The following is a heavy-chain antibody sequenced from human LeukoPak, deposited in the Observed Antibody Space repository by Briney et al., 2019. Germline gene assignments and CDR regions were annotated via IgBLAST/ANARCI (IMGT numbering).Heavy chain of an antibody. J-gene: IGHJ4*02. Sequence: PSETLSLTCTVSGGSISSNYWSWIRQPPGKGLEWIGYIYYSGSTNYNPSLKSRVTISVDTSKNQFPLKLSSVTAADTAVYYCARDNRYSSGWHFDYWGQGTLVTVSS. V-gene: IGHV4-59*01. CDR3: ARDNRYSSGWHFDY. CDR2: IYYSGST. CDR1: GGSISSNY. D-gene: IGHD6-19*01.